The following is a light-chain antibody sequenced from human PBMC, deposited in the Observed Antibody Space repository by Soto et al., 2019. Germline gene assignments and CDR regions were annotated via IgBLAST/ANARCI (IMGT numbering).Light chain of an antibody. CDR1: QTISSW. V-gene: IGKV1-5*03. Sequence: DIQMTQSPSTLSGSVGDRVTITCRASQTISSWLAWYQQKPGKAPKLLIYKASTLKSGVPSRFSGSGCGTEFTLTISSLQPDDFATYYCQHYNSNSEAFGQGTKVELK. CDR2: KAS. J-gene: IGKJ1*01. CDR3: QHYNSNSEA.